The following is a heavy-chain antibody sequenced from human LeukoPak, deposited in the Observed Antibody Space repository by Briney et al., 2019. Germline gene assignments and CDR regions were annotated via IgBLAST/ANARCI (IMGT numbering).Heavy chain of an antibody. Sequence: GGSLRLSCAASGFTFSSYGMSWVRQAPGKGLEWVSAISGSGGSTYYADSVRGRFTIFRDNAKNSLYLQMNSLRAEDTAVYYCATEVLWFGELLLDGPGAFDIWGQGTMVTVSS. CDR3: ATEVLWFGELLLDGPGAFDI. CDR1: GFTFSSYG. V-gene: IGHV3-23*01. CDR2: ISGSGGST. D-gene: IGHD3-10*01. J-gene: IGHJ3*02.